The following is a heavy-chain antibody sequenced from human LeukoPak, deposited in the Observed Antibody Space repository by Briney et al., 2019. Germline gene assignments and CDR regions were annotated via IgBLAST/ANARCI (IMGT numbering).Heavy chain of an antibody. CDR2: IKQDGSEK. CDR1: GFTFSSYW. J-gene: IGHJ4*02. Sequence: GGSLRLLCAASGFTFSSYWMSWARQPPGKGLEWVANIKQDGSEKNYVDSVKGRFTISRDNAKNSLYLQMNSLRAEDTAVYYCARGNTYYDILTGYPPPYYFDSWGQGTLGTVSS. V-gene: IGHV3-7*01. CDR3: ARGNTYYDILTGYPPPYYFDS. D-gene: IGHD3-9*01.